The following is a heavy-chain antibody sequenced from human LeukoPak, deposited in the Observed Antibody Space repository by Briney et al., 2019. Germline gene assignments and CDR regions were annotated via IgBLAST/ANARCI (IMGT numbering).Heavy chain of an antibody. J-gene: IGHJ4*02. CDR3: ARVGGGYYFDY. CDR2: IYSGGST. Sequence: GGSLRLSCAASGFTVSSNYMSWVRQARGKGLEWVSVIYSGGSTYYADSVKGRFTISRDNSKNTLYLQMNSLRAEDTAVYYCARVGGGYYFDYWGQGTLVTVSS. V-gene: IGHV3-66*01. D-gene: IGHD6-19*01. CDR1: GFTVSSNY.